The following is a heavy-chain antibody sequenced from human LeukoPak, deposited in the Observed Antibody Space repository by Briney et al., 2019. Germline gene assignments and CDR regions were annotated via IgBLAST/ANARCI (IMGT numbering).Heavy chain of an antibody. D-gene: IGHD4-17*01. CDR1: GYTFTGYY. CDR3: AKDPTKRATVTIDY. V-gene: IGHV1-2*02. CDR2: INPNSGGT. J-gene: IGHJ4*02. Sequence: ASVKVSCKASGYTFTGYYMHWVRQAPGQGLEWMGWINPNSGGTNYAQKFQGRVTMTRDTSISTAYMELSRLRSDDTAVYYCAKDPTKRATVTIDYWGQGTLVTVSS.